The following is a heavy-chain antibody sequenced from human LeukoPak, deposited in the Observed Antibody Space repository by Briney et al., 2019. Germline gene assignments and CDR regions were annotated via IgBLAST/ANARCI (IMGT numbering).Heavy chain of an antibody. CDR1: GFTFSTFE. V-gene: IGHV3-48*03. J-gene: IGHJ4*02. D-gene: IGHD1-26*01. CDR2: ISSSGDTR. Sequence: GVSLRLSCAASGFTFSTFEMSWVRQAPGKGLEWGSYISSSGDTRFYADSVKGRFTISRDNAKNSLFLQMNSLRVEDTALYFCAGGYGSYSPDYWGQGTRVTVS. CDR3: AGGYGSYSPDY.